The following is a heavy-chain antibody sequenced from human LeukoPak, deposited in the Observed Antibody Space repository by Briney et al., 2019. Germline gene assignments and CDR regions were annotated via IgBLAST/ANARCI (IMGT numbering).Heavy chain of an antibody. D-gene: IGHD4-17*01. V-gene: IGHV3-7*04. CDR2: IKQDGSEK. Sequence: GGSLRLSCAASGFTFSSYWMSWARQAPGKGLEWVANIKQDGSEKYYVDSVKGRFTISRDNAKDSLYLQMNSLRAEDTAVYYCAREHDYGDYDGMDVWGQGTTVTVSS. CDR3: AREHDYGDYDGMDV. CDR1: GFTFSSYW. J-gene: IGHJ6*02.